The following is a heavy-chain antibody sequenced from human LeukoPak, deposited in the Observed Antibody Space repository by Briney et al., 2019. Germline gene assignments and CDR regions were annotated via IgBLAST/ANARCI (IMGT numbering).Heavy chain of an antibody. CDR1: GYTFTGYY. D-gene: IGHD3-10*01. Sequence: ASVKVSCKASGYTFTGYYMHWVRQAPGHGLEWLGRINPNTGGTDYAQTFQGRVTMTRDRSISTASMELSSLRFDDTAVYYCARDQGPSGNLFDPWGQGTLVTVSS. CDR2: INPNTGGT. CDR3: ARDQGPSGNLFDP. V-gene: IGHV1-2*06. J-gene: IGHJ5*02.